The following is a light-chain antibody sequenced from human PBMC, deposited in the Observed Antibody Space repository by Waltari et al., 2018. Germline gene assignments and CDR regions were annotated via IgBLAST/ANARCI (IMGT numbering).Light chain of an antibody. CDR1: QGISSY. Sequence: IQLTQSPSSLSASVGDRVTITCRASQGISSYLAWYQQKPGKAPKLLIYAASTLQSGVPSRFSGSGSGTDFTLTISSLQPDDFATYYCQQYNRFSPFGQGTNVEVK. CDR3: QQYNRFSP. CDR2: AAS. V-gene: IGKV1-9*01. J-gene: IGKJ1*01.